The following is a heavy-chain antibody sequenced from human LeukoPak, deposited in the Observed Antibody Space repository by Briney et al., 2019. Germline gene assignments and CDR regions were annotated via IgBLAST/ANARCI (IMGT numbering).Heavy chain of an antibody. V-gene: IGHV3-9*01. D-gene: IGHD1-26*01. CDR3: ARNGAVGATSAYYMDV. Sequence: GGSLRLSCAASRFTFDDYAMHWVRQAPGKGLEWVSSISWNSFTIGYADSVKGRFTISRDNAKNSLYLQMNSLRAEDTAVYYCARNGAVGATSAYYMDVWGKGTTVTISS. CDR2: ISWNSFTI. CDR1: RFTFDDYA. J-gene: IGHJ6*03.